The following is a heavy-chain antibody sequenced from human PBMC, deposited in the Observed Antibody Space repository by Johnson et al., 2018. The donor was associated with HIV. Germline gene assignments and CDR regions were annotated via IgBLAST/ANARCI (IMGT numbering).Heavy chain of an antibody. J-gene: IGHJ3*02. Sequence: VQLVESGGGLVQPGRSLRLSCAASGFTFDDYAMHWVRQVPGKGLEWVSGISWNSVSIGYADSVKGRFTISRDNSKNTLYLQMNSLRAEDTAVYYCAKGASGSSGGAFDIWGQGTMVTVSS. D-gene: IGHD1-26*01. CDR2: ISWNSVSI. CDR3: AKGASGSSGGAFDI. CDR1: GFTFDDYA. V-gene: IGHV3-9*01.